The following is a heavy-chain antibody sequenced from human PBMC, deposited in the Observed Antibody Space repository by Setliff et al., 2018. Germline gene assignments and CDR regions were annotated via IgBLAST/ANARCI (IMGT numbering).Heavy chain of an antibody. J-gene: IGHJ6*03. CDR3: VREGVDSRSSTDYRYYMDV. CDR1: GGTFSSYA. V-gene: IGHV1-69*05. Sequence: ASVKVSCKASGGTFSSYAISWVRQAPGQGLEWMGGTIPMFGSTSYAQKFRGRVTIITDESTSTAFMQLSSLRSEDTAVYYCVREGVDSRSSTDYRYYMDVWGKGTTVTVSS. D-gene: IGHD3-22*01. CDR2: TIPMFGST.